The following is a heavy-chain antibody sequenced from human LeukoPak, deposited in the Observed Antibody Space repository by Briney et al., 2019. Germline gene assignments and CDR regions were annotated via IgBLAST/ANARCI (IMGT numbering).Heavy chain of an antibody. CDR3: ATSSYYDFWSGYSPIAFDI. J-gene: IGHJ3*02. CDR1: GYTSTGYY. V-gene: IGHV1-2*02. Sequence: ASVKVSCKASGYTSTGYYMHWVRQAPGQGLEWMGWINPNSGGTNYAQKFQGRVTMARDTSISTAYMELSRLRSDDTAVYYCATSSYYDFWSGYSPIAFDIWGQGTMVTVSS. D-gene: IGHD3-3*01. CDR2: INPNSGGT.